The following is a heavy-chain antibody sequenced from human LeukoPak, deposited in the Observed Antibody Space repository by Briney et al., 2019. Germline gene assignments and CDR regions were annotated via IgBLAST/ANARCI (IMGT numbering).Heavy chain of an antibody. V-gene: IGHV3-23*01. CDR3: AKDHPSGYYFDY. CDR1: GFTFSTYA. CDR2: ISGSGGST. J-gene: IGHJ4*02. Sequence: GGSLRLSCAASGFTFSTYAMSRVRQAPGKGLEWVSAISGSGGSTFNADSVKGRFTISRDNSKNTLFLQMNSLRAEDTAIYYCAKDHPSGYYFDYWGQGTLVTVSS. D-gene: IGHD1-14*01.